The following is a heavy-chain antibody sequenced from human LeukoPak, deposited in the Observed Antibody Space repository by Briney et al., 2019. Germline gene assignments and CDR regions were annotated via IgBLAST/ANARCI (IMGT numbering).Heavy chain of an antibody. CDR1: GGSISSSSYY. J-gene: IGHJ4*02. CDR3: ARHSPSYGDHPGFDS. Sequence: SETLSLTCTVSGGSISSSSYYWDWIRQPPGKGLEWIGAIYYSGTSYYSPSLKSRVTISIDTSKNQFSLKLNSVTAVDTAFYFCARHSPSYGDHPGFDSWGQGTLVTVSS. CDR2: IYYSGTS. D-gene: IGHD4-17*01. V-gene: IGHV4-39*01.